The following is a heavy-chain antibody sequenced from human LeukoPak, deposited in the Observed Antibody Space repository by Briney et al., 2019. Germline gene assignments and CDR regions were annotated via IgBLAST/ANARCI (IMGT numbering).Heavy chain of an antibody. Sequence: SETLSLTCTVSGGSISSSSYYWGWIRQPPGKGLEWIGSIYYSGSTYYNPSLKSRVTISVDTSKNQFSLKLSSVTAADTAVYYRARLNGRRWFDPWGQGTLVTVSS. V-gene: IGHV4-39*01. J-gene: IGHJ5*02. CDR1: GGSISSSSYY. CDR2: IYYSGST. CDR3: ARLNGRRWFDP. D-gene: IGHD2-8*01.